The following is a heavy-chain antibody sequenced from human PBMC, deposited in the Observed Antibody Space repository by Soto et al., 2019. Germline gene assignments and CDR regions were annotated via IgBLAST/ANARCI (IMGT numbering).Heavy chain of an antibody. V-gene: IGHV3-30-3*01. CDR2: ISYDGSNK. CDR3: ARDPPRYDSRCYYPQYYFDY. D-gene: IGHD3-22*01. CDR1: GFTFSSYA. J-gene: IGHJ4*02. Sequence: QVQLVESGGGVVQPGRSLRLSCAASGFTFSSYAMHWVRQAPGKGLEWVAVISYDGSNKYYADSVKGRFTISRDNSXXTXYXQMNSLRAEDTAVYYCARDPPRYDSRCYYPQYYFDYWGQGTLVTVSS.